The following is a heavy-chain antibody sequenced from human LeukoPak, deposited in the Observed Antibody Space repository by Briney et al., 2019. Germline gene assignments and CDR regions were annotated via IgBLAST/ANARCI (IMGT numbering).Heavy chain of an antibody. D-gene: IGHD3-22*01. CDR2: ISGSGDNT. V-gene: IGHV3-23*01. J-gene: IGHJ4*02. CDR3: VKDLGTMIVENPNTY. CDR1: GFSFSTYA. Sequence: GGSLRLSCAASGFSFSTYAMTWVRHAPGKGLEWVSAISGSGDNTYYADSVKGRFTISRDNSKNTLYLQMSSLRAEDTAVYYCVKDLGTMIVENPNTYWGQGTLVTVSS.